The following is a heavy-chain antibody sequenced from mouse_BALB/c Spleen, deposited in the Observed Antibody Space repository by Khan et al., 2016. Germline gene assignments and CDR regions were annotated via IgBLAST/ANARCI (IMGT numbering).Heavy chain of an antibody. Sequence: QFQLVQSGPELRKPGETVKISCKASGYTFRNYGINWVTQAPGKGLKWMGWINTNTEESTFAEEFKGRFAFSLETSASTAYLQINNLKNEDTATYFCAIYGSSAYFDSWGRGTTLTVSS. CDR1: GYTFRNYG. D-gene: IGHD1-1*01. CDR3: AIYGSSAYFDS. V-gene: IGHV9-3*02. CDR2: INTNTEES. J-gene: IGHJ2*01.